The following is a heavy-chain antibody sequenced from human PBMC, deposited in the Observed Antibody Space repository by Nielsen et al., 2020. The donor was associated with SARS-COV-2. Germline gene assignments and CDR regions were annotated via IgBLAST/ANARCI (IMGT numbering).Heavy chain of an antibody. D-gene: IGHD3-10*01. CDR2: ISYRSNYI. J-gene: IGHJ5*02. CDR3: VREGRGGDWFDP. V-gene: IGHV3-21*01. Sequence: GGSLRLSCGASGFDFGSYNMNWVRQAPGKGLEWVSSISYRSNYIYYADSVKGRFTISRDNGNNSLYLQMHSLRAEDTAVYYCVREGRGGDWFDPWGQGTLVTVSS. CDR1: GFDFGSYN.